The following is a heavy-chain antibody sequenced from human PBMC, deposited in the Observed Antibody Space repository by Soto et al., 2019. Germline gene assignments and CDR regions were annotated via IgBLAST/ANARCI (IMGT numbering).Heavy chain of an antibody. D-gene: IGHD1-26*01. CDR2: ISGSGFKK. CDR3: AKNQGVELVPLATVDWFDP. CDR1: GFIFENFG. Sequence: GGSLRLSCAASGFIFENFGMSWVRQAPGKGLEWISSISGSGFKKYYADSVKGRFTISRDNSKSTVYLELNNLSAEDTAVYRCAKNQGVELVPLATVDWFDPWGQGSVVTVSS. V-gene: IGHV3-23*01. J-gene: IGHJ5*02.